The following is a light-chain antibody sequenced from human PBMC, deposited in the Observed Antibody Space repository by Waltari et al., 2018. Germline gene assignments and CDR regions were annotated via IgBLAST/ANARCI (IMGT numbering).Light chain of an antibody. V-gene: IGKV1-8*01. Sequence: AIRMTQSPSSFSASTGDRVTITCRASQGISSYLAWYQQKPGTAPKLLIYATSTLQSGVPSRFSGSGSWTDFSLTISCLQSEDFATYYCQQYYTYPPTFGPGTKVDIK. CDR2: ATS. J-gene: IGKJ3*01. CDR1: QGISSY. CDR3: QQYYTYPPT.